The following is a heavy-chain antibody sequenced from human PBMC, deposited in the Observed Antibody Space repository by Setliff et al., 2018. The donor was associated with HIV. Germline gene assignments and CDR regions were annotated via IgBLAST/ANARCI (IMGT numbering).Heavy chain of an antibody. V-gene: IGHV4-4*07. CDR3: ARDSMIVVTYAFDI. CDR2: IYTSGST. Sequence: PSETLSLTCTVSGGSISSYYWSWIRQPAGKGLEWIGRIYTSGSTNYNPSLKRRVTMSVDTSKNQFSLKLSSVTAADTAVYYCARDSMIVVTYAFDIWGQGTMVTVSS. J-gene: IGHJ3*02. CDR1: GGSISSYY. D-gene: IGHD3-22*01.